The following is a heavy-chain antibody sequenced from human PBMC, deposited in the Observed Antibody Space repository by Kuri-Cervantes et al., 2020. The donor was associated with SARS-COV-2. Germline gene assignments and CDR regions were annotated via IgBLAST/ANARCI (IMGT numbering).Heavy chain of an antibody. CDR2: ISSSSSYT. Sequence: GESLKISCAASGFTFSDYYMSWIRQAPGKGLEWVSYISSSSSYTNYADSVKGRFTISRDNAKNSLYLQMNSLRAEDTAVYYCAGDSNTGVDFDYWGQGTLVTVSS. D-gene: IGHD1-14*01. CDR1: GFTFSDYY. CDR3: AGDSNTGVDFDY. V-gene: IGHV3-11*05. J-gene: IGHJ4*02.